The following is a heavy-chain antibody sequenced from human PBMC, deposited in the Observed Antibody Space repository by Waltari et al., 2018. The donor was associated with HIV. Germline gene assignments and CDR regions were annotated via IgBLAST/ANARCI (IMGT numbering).Heavy chain of an antibody. J-gene: IGHJ2*01. CDR1: GYSISSGYY. V-gene: IGHV4-38-2*02. CDR3: ARRSGEYWYFDL. Sequence: QVQLQESGPGLVKPSETLSLTCTVSGYSISSGYYWGWIRQPPGKGLEWIGSMYHSGSTCNNPSLKSGVTMSVGTSKNQFSRKLSSVTAADTAVYYCARRSGEYWYFDLWGRGTLVTVSS. D-gene: IGHD7-27*01. CDR2: MYHSGST.